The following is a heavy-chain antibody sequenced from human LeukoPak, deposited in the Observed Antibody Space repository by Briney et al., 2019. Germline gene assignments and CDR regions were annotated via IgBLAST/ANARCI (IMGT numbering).Heavy chain of an antibody. Sequence: PSETLSLTCAVYGGSFSGYDWSWIRQPPGKGLEWIGEINHSGSTNYNPSLKSRVTISVDTSRNQFSLKLSSVTAADTAVYYCARVSRQWLVGFDPWGQGTLVTVSS. J-gene: IGHJ5*02. CDR2: INHSGST. V-gene: IGHV4-34*01. D-gene: IGHD6-19*01. CDR3: ARVSRQWLVGFDP. CDR1: GGSFSGYD.